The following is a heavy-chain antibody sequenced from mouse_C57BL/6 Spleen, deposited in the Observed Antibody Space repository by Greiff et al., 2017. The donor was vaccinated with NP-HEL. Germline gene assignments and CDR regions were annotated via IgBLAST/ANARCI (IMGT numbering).Heavy chain of an antibody. CDR3: ARPYYYGSSLFDY. CDR1: GFTFSDYG. D-gene: IGHD1-1*01. Sequence: EVKLVESGGGLVKPGGSLKLSCAASGFTFSDYGMHWVRPAPEKGLEWVAYISSGSSTIYYAATVKGRFTISRDNAKNTLFLQMTSLRSEDTAMYYCARPYYYGSSLFDYWGQGTTLTVSS. J-gene: IGHJ2*01. V-gene: IGHV5-17*01. CDR2: ISSGSSTI.